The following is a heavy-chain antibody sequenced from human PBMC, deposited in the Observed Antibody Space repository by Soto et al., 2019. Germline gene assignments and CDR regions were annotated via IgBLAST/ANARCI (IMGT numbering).Heavy chain of an antibody. Sequence: EVQLLESGGGLVQPGGSLRLSCAASGFAFSSYAMSWVRQAPGKGLAWVSLIIGSGDTTYYTDSVKGRFTISRDNSKNTLYLEMNSLRAEDTAIYYCAKTRLGGVCCHAFDVWGQGTMVTVSS. CDR2: IIGSGDTT. CDR3: AKTRLGGVCCHAFDV. J-gene: IGHJ3*01. D-gene: IGHD2-21*02. V-gene: IGHV3-23*01. CDR1: GFAFSSYA.